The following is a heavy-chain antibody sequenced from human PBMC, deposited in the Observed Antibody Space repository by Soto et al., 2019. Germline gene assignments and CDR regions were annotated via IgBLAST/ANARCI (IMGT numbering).Heavy chain of an antibody. Sequence: GGSLRLSCAASGFTFSSYAMSWVRQAPGKGLEWVSAISGSGGSTYYADSVKGRFTISRDNSKNTLYLQMNSLRAEDTAVYYCAKDFAGRLAGNPGYYYYGMDVWGQGTTVTVSS. CDR3: AKDFAGRLAGNPGYYYYGMDV. J-gene: IGHJ6*02. V-gene: IGHV3-23*01. CDR1: GFTFSSYA. D-gene: IGHD6-19*01. CDR2: ISGSGGST.